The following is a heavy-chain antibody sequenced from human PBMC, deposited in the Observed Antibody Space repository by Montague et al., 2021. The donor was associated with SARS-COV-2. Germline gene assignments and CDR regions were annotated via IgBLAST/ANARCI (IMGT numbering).Heavy chain of an antibody. Sequence: SETLSLTCTVSGGSISSYCWSWIRQPPGKGLEWIGYIYYSGSTNYNPSLKSRVTISVDTSKNQFSLKLSSVTAADTAVYYCATQPCTNGVCENWFDPWGQGTLVTVSS. CDR1: GGSISSYC. CDR2: IYYSGST. V-gene: IGHV4-59*01. CDR3: ATQPCTNGVCENWFDP. J-gene: IGHJ5*02. D-gene: IGHD2-8*01.